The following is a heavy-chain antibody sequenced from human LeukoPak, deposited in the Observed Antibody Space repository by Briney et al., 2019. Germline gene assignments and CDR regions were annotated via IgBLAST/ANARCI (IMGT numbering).Heavy chain of an antibody. J-gene: IGHJ6*02. CDR1: GVSFSGYY. Sequence: SETLSLTCAVYGVSFSGYYWSWIRQPPGKGLEWVGEINHSGSTNYSPSLKSRVTISVDTSKNQFSLKLSSVTAADTAVYYCARGPTMVRGVIIGYYYGMDVWGQGTTVTVSS. CDR3: ARGPTMVRGVIIGYYYGMDV. CDR2: INHSGST. V-gene: IGHV4-34*01. D-gene: IGHD3-10*01.